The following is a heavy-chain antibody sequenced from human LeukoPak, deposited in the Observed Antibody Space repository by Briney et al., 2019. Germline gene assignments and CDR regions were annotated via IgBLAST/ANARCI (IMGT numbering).Heavy chain of an antibody. D-gene: IGHD3-10*01. CDR1: GGSISSSSYY. J-gene: IGHJ4*02. CDR3: ARRAVRGVNPPQ. Sequence: PSETLSLTCTVSGGSISSSSYYWGWIRQPPGKGLEWIGSIYYSGSTYYNPSLKSRVTISVDTSKNQFSLKLSSVTAADTAVYYCARRAVRGVNPPQWGQGTLVTVSS. CDR2: IYYSGST. V-gene: IGHV4-39*01.